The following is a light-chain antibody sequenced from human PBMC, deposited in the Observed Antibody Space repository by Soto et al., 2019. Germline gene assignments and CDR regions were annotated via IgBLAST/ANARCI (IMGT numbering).Light chain of an antibody. CDR1: QSVSSN. Sequence: EIVLTQSPATLSLSPGERATLSCRASQSVSSNLAWYQQKPGQAPRLLIYGASTRATGIPDRFSGTGSGTDFTLTISSLEPEDFAIYYCQQYGDSPWAFGQGTKV. CDR3: QQYGDSPWA. V-gene: IGKV3-20*01. CDR2: GAS. J-gene: IGKJ1*01.